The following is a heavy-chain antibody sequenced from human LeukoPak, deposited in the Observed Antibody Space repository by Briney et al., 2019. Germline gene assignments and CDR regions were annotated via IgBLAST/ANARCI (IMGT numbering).Heavy chain of an antibody. CDR1: GFTFSSSA. D-gene: IGHD3-22*01. CDR2: IVGSGTTT. V-gene: IGHV3-23*01. J-gene: IGHJ3*02. Sequence: GSLRLSCAASGFTFSSSAMSWVRQAPGRGLEWVSVIVGSGTTTYYADSVKGRFTISRDNSKNTLSLQMNSLRAEDTAVYYCAPAYDSSGYGDAFDIWGQGTMVTVSS. CDR3: APAYDSSGYGDAFDI.